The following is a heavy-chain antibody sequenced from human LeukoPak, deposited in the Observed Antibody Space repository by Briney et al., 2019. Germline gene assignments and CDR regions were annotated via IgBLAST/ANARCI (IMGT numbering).Heavy chain of an antibody. J-gene: IGHJ4*02. CDR3: ARGLGYCSGGSCY. CDR1: GFTFSTYS. D-gene: IGHD2-15*01. Sequence: GGSLRLSCVASGFTFSTYSMNWVRQAPGKGLEWVSSIGSSSSYIYYADSVKGRFTISRDNAKNSLYLQMNSLRAEDTAVYYCARGLGYCSGGSCYWGQGTLVTVSS. CDR2: IGSSSSYI. V-gene: IGHV3-21*01.